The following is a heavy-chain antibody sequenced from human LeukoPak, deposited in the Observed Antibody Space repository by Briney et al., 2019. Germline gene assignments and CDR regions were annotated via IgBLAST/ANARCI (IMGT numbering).Heavy chain of an antibody. V-gene: IGHV1-8*01. J-gene: IGHJ5*02. CDR2: MNPNSGNT. CDR3: ARAIGEPNWFDP. CDR1: GYTFTSYD. D-gene: IGHD3-10*01. Sequence: GASVKVSCKASGYTFTSYDINWVRQATGQGLEWMGWMNPNSGNTGYAQKFQYRVTMTRNTTISTAYMELSSLRSEDTAVYYCARAIGEPNWFDPWGQGTLVTVSS.